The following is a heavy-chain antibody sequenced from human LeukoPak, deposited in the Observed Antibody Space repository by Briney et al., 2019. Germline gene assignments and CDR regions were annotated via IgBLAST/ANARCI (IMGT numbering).Heavy chain of an antibody. CDR2: IIPILGIA. J-gene: IGHJ5*02. Sequence: PVASVKVSCKASGGTFSSYAISWVRQAPGQGLEWMGRIIPILGIANYAQKFQGRVTITADKSTSTAYMELSSLRSEDTAVYYCARGASERLAVAGLVSFDPWGQGTLVTVSS. CDR3: ARGASERLAVAGLVSFDP. V-gene: IGHV1-69*04. D-gene: IGHD6-19*01. CDR1: GGTFSSYA.